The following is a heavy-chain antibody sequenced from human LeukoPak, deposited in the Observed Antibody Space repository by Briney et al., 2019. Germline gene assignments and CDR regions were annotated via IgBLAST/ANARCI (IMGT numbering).Heavy chain of an antibody. J-gene: IGHJ4*02. CDR3: AREYSSGWSGTGY. CDR2: VYYSGST. CDR1: GGSVSSGSYY. D-gene: IGHD6-19*01. V-gene: IGHV4-61*01. Sequence: PSETLSLTCTVSGGSVSSGSYYWSWIRQPPGKGLEWIGYVYYSGSTNYNPSLESRVTISVDTSKNQFSLKLSSVTAADTAVYYCAREYSSGWSGTGYWGQGTLVTVSS.